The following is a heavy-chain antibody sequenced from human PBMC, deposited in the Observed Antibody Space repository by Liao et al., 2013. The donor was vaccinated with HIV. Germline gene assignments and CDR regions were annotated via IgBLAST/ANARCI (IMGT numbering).Heavy chain of an antibody. J-gene: IGHJ3*01. CDR3: AREFYHDSSANYGGFSDV. D-gene: IGHD3-22*01. CDR1: GASVTSGSYY. Sequence: QEQLQESGPGLVKPSQTLSLTCTVSGASVTSGSYYWSWIRQPAGKGLEWIGRIYTTGYTNYNPSLKSRVAISVDTSKNQFSLNLSSVTAADTAVYHCAREFYHDSSANYGGFSDVWGQGTMVTVSS. V-gene: IGHV4-61*02. CDR2: IYTTGYT.